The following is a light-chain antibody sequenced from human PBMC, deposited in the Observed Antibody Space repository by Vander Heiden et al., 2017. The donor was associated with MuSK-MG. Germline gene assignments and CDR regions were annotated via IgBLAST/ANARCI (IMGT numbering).Light chain of an antibody. Sequence: QAGLTPAPSASGSPGQAVTLPCTGTSSDSGTYNYVPLYQPPPGKAPKLLIFHVSHRPSGVPDRFLCSKAGKNDFPDVLGAPAEDRAEYFRSFYKGRKNLVVFGTGTKLTVL. CDR1: SSDSGTYNY. J-gene: IGLJ2*01. CDR3: SFYKGRKNLVV. CDR2: HVS. V-gene: IGLV2-8*01.